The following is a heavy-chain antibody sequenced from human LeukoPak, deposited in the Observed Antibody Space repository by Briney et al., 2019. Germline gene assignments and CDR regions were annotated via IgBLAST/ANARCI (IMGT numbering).Heavy chain of an antibody. J-gene: IGHJ4*02. V-gene: IGHV4-4*07. CDR1: GASISSYY. CDR3: ARVRLQPGTRLLIPNYFDY. D-gene: IGHD3-16*01. CDR2: IYASGNT. Sequence: SETLSLTCSVSGASISSYYWTWIRQPAGKGLEWIGRIYASGNTDYNPSLKSRVTMSVDTSKNQFSLRLSSVTAADTAIYYCARVRLQPGTRLLIPNYFDYWGRGTLVTVSS.